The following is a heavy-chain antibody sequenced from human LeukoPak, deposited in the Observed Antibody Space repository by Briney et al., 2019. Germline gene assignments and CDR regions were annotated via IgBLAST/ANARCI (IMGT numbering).Heavy chain of an antibody. CDR2: ISSSGSTI. CDR3: VRPSSIAVSGGTDY. J-gene: IGHJ4*02. D-gene: IGHD6-19*01. CDR1: GFTFSSYE. Sequence: PGGSLRLSCAGSGFTFSSYEMNWVRQDPGEGLEWVSYISSSGSTIYYADSVKGRFTISRDNAKNSLYLQMNSLRADDTAVYYCVRPSSIAVSGGTDYWGQGTLVTVSS. V-gene: IGHV3-48*03.